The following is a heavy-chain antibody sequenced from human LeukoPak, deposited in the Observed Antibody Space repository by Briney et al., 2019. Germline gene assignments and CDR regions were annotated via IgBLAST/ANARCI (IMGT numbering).Heavy chain of an antibody. V-gene: IGHV3-30*02. D-gene: IGHD3-22*01. CDR1: GFTLSSDA. Sequence: GGSLRLSWAASGFTLSSDAMHWVRQAPGKGLEWVAFIRYDGINKKYADSVKGRFTISRDTSKNALYLQMNSLRAEDTAVYYCAKDSDWDRGYHFDYWGQGTLVTVSS. CDR3: AKDSDWDRGYHFDY. CDR2: IRYDGINK. J-gene: IGHJ4*02.